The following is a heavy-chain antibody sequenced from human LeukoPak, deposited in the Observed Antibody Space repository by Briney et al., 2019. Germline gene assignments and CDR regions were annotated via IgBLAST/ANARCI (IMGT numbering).Heavy chain of an antibody. V-gene: IGHV4-39*07. CDR3: ARQVATKGEWAFDV. CDR2: IYYSGST. D-gene: IGHD5-12*01. Sequence: SETLSLTCTVSGGSISSSSYYWGWIRQPPGKGLEWIGSIYYSGSTYYNPSLKSQVTISADVSRNQFSLNLNSLTATDTAVYYCARQVATKGEWAFDVWGQGTMVTVSS. CDR1: GGSISSSSYY. J-gene: IGHJ3*01.